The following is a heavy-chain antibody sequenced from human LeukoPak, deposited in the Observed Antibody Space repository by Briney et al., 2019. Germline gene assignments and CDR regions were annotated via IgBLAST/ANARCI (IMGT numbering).Heavy chain of an antibody. D-gene: IGHD4-23*01. CDR2: ISGGST. V-gene: IGHV3-38-3*01. Sequence: PGGSLRLSCAASGFTVSSNEMSWVRQAPGKGLEWVSSISGGSTYYADSRKGRFTISRDNSKNTLHLQMNSLRAEDTAVYYCKKDPYSKGTTVVPTDYWGQGTLVTVSS. CDR1: GFTVSSNE. J-gene: IGHJ4*02. CDR3: KKDPYSKGTTVVPTDY.